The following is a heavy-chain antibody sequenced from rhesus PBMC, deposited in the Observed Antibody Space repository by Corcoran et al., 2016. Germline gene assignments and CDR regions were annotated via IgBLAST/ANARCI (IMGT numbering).Heavy chain of an antibody. D-gene: IGHD6-37*01. V-gene: IGHV4-80*01. Sequence: QVQLQESGPGLVKPSETLSLTCVVSGDSFNNYWWSWVRQPPGKGLEWSGETDSNTGTTNRTPSIKSRITISKDASKNQFSLKLTSVTDADTAVYYGARLRGDDRWLFDYWGPGVLVTVSS. CDR1: GDSFNNYW. CDR2: TDSNTGTT. J-gene: IGHJ4*01. CDR3: ARLRGDDRWLFDY.